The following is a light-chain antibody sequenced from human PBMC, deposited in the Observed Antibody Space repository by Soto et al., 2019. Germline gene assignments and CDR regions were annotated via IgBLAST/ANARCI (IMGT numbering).Light chain of an antibody. CDR2: AAS. Sequence: DIPMTQSPSSLSASVGDRVTITCGASQSISSYLNWYQQKPGKAPKLLIYAASSLQSGVPSRFSGSGSGTDFTLTISSLQPEDFATYYCQQSYSTPQVTFGGGTKVEIK. V-gene: IGKV1-39*01. CDR1: QSISSY. J-gene: IGKJ4*01. CDR3: QQSYSTPQVT.